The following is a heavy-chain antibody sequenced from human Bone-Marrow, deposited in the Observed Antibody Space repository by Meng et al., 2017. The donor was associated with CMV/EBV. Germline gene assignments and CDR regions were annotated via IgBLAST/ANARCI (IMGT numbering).Heavy chain of an antibody. Sequence: GSLRLSCTVSGGSISSYYWSWIRKPPGKGLEWIGYIYYSGSTNYNPSLKSRVTISVDTSKNQFSLKLSSVTAAATAVYYCARGGSGWYGGWFDPWGQGTLVTVSS. CDR2: IYYSGST. V-gene: IGHV4-59*01. D-gene: IGHD6-19*01. CDR1: GGSISSYY. J-gene: IGHJ5*02. CDR3: ARGGSGWYGGWFDP.